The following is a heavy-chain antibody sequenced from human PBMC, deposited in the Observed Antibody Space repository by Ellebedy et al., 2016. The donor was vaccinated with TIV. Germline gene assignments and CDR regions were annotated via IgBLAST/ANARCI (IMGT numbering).Heavy chain of an antibody. D-gene: IGHD3-10*01. CDR1: EYNFISYW. Sequence: PGGSLRLSCKGSEYNFISYWIGWVRQMPGKGLEWMGIIYPGDSDTSYSPSFQGQVTISADKSISTAYLQWSNLKASDTAMYYWARQAGRYYGSGTKYNVHDAFDIWGQGTMVTVSS. V-gene: IGHV5-51*01. J-gene: IGHJ3*02. CDR2: IYPGDSDT. CDR3: ARQAGRYYGSGTKYNVHDAFDI.